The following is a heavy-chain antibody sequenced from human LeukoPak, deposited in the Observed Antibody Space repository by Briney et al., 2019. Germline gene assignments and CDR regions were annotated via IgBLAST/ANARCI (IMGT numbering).Heavy chain of an antibody. CDR3: AKAGNYDFVWGSHIPDY. D-gene: IGHD3-16*01. V-gene: IGHV1-2*02. CDR1: GYTFTGYY. J-gene: IGHJ4*02. Sequence: ASVKVSCKASGYTFTGYYMHWVRQAPRQGLEWMGWINPNSGGTNYAQNFQGRVTMTRDTSISTAYMELSRLRSDDTAMYYCAKAGNYDFVWGSHIPDYWGQGTLVTVSS. CDR2: INPNSGGT.